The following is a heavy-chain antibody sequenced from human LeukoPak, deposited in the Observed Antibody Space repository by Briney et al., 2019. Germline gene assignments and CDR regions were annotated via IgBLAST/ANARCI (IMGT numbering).Heavy chain of an antibody. CDR2: IWYDGSDK. V-gene: IGHV3-33*03. CDR1: GFTFSSYG. D-gene: IGHD5-12*01. CDR3: ATSGYSGYDPLDY. J-gene: IGHJ4*02. Sequence: GGSLRLSCAASGFTFSSYGMHWVRQAPGKGLEWVAVIWYDGSDKYYADSVKGRFTISRDNAKNSLYLQMNSLRAEDTAVYYCATSGYSGYDPLDYWGQGTLVTVSS.